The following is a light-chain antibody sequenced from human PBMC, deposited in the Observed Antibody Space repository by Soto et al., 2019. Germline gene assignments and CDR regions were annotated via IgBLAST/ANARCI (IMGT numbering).Light chain of an antibody. Sequence: QSALTQPASVSGSPGQSITISCTGTSSDVGAYNYVSWYQQHPGKAPKLMIFEVSDRPSGVSNRFSGSKSGNTASLTISGLQAEDEADYYCSSYTNSNTLVFGGGTKVTVL. CDR2: EVS. J-gene: IGLJ2*01. CDR1: SSDVGAYNY. V-gene: IGLV2-14*01. CDR3: SSYTNSNTLV.